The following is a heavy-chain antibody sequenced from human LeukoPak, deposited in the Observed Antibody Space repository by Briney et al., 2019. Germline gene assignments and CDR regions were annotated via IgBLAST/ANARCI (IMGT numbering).Heavy chain of an antibody. V-gene: IGHV1-69*13. Sequence: ASVKVSCKASGGTFSSYAISWVRQAPGQGLEWMGGIIPIFGTANYAQKFQGRVTITADESTSTAYKELSSLRSEDTAVYYCASGGYRNWFDPWGQGTLVTVSS. J-gene: IGHJ5*02. CDR3: ASGGYRNWFDP. D-gene: IGHD3-16*02. CDR2: IIPIFGTA. CDR1: GGTFSSYA.